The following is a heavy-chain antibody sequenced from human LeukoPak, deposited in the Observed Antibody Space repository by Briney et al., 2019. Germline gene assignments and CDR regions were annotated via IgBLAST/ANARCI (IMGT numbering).Heavy chain of an antibody. D-gene: IGHD4-17*01. V-gene: IGHV3-23*01. J-gene: IGHJ4*02. CDR2: ISGSGGST. Sequence: GGSLRLSCAASGFTFSSYAMSWVRQAPGKGLEWVSAISGSGGSTYYADSVKGRFTISRDNSKNKLYLQMNSLRAVDTSVYYCAKDQVARDYAYFDYWGQGTLVTVSS. CDR3: AKDQVARDYAYFDY. CDR1: GFTFSSYA.